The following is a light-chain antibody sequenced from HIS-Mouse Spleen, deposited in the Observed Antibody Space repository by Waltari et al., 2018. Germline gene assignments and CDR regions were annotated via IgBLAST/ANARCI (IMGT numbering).Light chain of an antibody. J-gene: IGKJ1*01. CDR1: QSVSSSY. V-gene: IGKV3-20*01. CDR3: QKYGSSPRT. CDR2: GAS. Sequence: IVLTQSPGTLSLSPGDRATLSCRASQSVSSSYLAWYQQKPGQAPRLLIYGASSRATGIPDRFSGSGSGTDFTLTISRLEPEDFAVYYCQKYGSSPRTFGQGTKVEIK.